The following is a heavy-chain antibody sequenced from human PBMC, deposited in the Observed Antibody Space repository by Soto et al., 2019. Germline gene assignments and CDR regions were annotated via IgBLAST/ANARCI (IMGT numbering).Heavy chain of an antibody. CDR2: IYYSGST. CDR1: GGSISSSSYY. Sequence: ETLSLTCTVSGGSISSSSYYWVWIRQPPGKGLEWIGSIYYSGSTYYNPSLKSRVTISVDTSKNQFSLKLSSVTAADTAVYYCAGNTPAAAAAGTDYYYYGMDVWGQGTTVTVSS. V-gene: IGHV4-39*01. D-gene: IGHD6-13*01. CDR3: AGNTPAAAAAGTDYYYYGMDV. J-gene: IGHJ6*02.